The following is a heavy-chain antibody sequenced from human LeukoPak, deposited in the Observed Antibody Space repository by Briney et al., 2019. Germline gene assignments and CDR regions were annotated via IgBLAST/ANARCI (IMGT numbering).Heavy chain of an antibody. J-gene: IGHJ6*02. D-gene: IGHD1-26*01. V-gene: IGHV3-30*04. CDR3: ARGESASYRDYYGMDV. CDR2: ISYDGSKK. CDR1: GFTFSSYA. Sequence: PGGSLRLSCAASGFTFSSYAMHWVRQAPGKGLEWVAVISYDGSKKYYADSVKGRFTISRDNSKNTLYLQMNSLRAEDTAVYYCARGESASYRDYYGMDVWGQGTTVTVSS.